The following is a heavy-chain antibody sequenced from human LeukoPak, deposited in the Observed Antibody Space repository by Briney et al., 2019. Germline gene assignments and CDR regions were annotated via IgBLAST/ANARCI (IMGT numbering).Heavy chain of an antibody. CDR2: IYSGGST. D-gene: IGHD6-19*01. CDR1: GFTVSSNY. V-gene: IGHV3-53*01. J-gene: IGHJ4*02. Sequence: GGSLRLSCAVSGFTVSSNYMNWVRQAPGKGLEWVSVIYSGGSTYYADSVKGRFTISRDNSKNMLYLQMNSLRGEDTAVYYCARDKVGGSMAGSNYDYWGQGTLVTVSS. CDR3: ARDKVGGSMAGSNYDY.